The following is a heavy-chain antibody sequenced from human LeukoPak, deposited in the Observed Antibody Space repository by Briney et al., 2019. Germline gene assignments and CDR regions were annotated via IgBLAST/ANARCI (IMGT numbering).Heavy chain of an antibody. CDR2: ISTYKGST. V-gene: IGHV1-18*04. D-gene: IGHD2-15*01. J-gene: IGHJ5*02. CDR1: GYSFTSHG. CDR3: ARVEVVPAGWFDP. Sequence: HRASVKVSCKTSGYSFTSHGLSWVRQAPGQGLEWLGWISTYKGSTNFGRKFQGRVTLTTDSATSTAHMDLRSLRSDDTAVYYCARVEVVPAGWFDPWGQGTLVTVSS.